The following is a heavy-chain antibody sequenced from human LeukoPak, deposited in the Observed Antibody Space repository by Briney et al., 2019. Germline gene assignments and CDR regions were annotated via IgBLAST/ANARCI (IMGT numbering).Heavy chain of an antibody. CDR2: ISYDGSNK. J-gene: IGHJ4*02. D-gene: IGHD4-17*01. CDR3: AKVLATVTDYYFDY. Sequence: PGGSLKLSCVASGFTFSSYAMHWVRQAPGKGLEWVAVISYDGSNKYYADSVKGRFTISRDNSKNTLYLQMNSLRAEDTAVYYCAKVLATVTDYYFDYWGQGTLVTVSS. V-gene: IGHV3-30*04. CDR1: GFTFSSYA.